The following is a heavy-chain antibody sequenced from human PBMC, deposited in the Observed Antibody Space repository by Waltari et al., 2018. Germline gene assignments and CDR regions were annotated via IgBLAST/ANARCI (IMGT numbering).Heavy chain of an antibody. CDR3: ASLDYYDSSGYPFGY. V-gene: IGHV4-39*01. CDR1: GGSISSSSYY. D-gene: IGHD3-22*01. CDR2: IYYSGST. J-gene: IGHJ4*02. Sequence: QLQLQESGPGLVKPSETLSLTCTVSGGSISSSSYYWGWIRQPPGKGLEWIGSIYYSGSTYDNPPLKSRVTISVDTSKNQFSLKLSSVTAADTAVYYCASLDYYDSSGYPFGYWGQGTLVTVSS.